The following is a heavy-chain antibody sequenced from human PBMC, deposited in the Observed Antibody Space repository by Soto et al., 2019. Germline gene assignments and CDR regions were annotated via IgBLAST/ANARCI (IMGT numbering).Heavy chain of an antibody. Sequence: GGSLRLSCAASGFNFNEYYMSWIRQAPGKGLEWIAYIDISGSLMYYAHSVKGRFTISRDNSKNTLFLQLNNLRAEDTAVYYCARDADSSGLHYWGQGILVTVSS. D-gene: IGHD6-19*01. J-gene: IGHJ4*02. V-gene: IGHV3-11*01. CDR2: IDISGSLM. CDR1: GFNFNEYY. CDR3: ARDADSSGLHY.